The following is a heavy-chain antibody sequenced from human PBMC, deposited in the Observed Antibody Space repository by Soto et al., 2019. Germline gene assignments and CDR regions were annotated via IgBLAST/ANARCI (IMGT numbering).Heavy chain of an antibody. Sequence: EVQLVESGGGLIQPGGSLRLSCAASGFTVSSNYMSWVRQAPGKGLEWVSVIYSGGSTYYADSVKGRFTISSDNSKNTLYLQLNSLRAEDTAVYYCARDHRIAGAGTFHYYYYGMDVWGQGTPVTVSS. J-gene: IGHJ6*02. CDR2: IYSGGST. V-gene: IGHV3-53*01. CDR3: ARDHRIAGAGTFHYYYYGMDV. CDR1: GFTVSSNY. D-gene: IGHD6-19*01.